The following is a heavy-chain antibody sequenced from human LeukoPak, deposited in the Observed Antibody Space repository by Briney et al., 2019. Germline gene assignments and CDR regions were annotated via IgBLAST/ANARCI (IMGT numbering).Heavy chain of an antibody. D-gene: IGHD1-1*01. J-gene: IGHJ5*02. CDR1: VGTFSRYA. CDR3: ARGAGNNWFDP. Sequence: SVKVSCKASVGTFSRYAISWVRQAPGQGLEWMGGIIPIFGTANYAQKFQGRVTITADKSTSTAYMELRSLRSEDTAVYYCARGAGNNWFDPWGQGTLVTVSS. V-gene: IGHV1-69*06. CDR2: IIPIFGTA.